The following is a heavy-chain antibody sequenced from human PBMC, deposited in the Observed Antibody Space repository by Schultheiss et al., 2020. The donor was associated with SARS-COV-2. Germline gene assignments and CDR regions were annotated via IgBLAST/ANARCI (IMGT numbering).Heavy chain of an antibody. V-gene: IGHV4-4*07. CDR3: ARLMGSTYYDFWSGRGTFDAFDI. CDR2: IYTSGST. D-gene: IGHD3-3*01. J-gene: IGHJ3*02. Sequence: SETLSLTCTVSGGSISSYYWSWIRQPAGKGLEWIGRIYTSGSTYYNPSLKSRVTISVDTSKNQFSLKLSSVTAADTAVYYCARLMGSTYYDFWSGRGTFDAFDIWGQGTMVTVSS. CDR1: GGSISSYY.